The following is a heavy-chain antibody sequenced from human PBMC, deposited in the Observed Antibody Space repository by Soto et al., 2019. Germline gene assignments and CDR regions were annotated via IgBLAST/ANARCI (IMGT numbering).Heavy chain of an antibody. D-gene: IGHD6-19*01. J-gene: IGHJ5*02. CDR2: TYFRSKWQY. Sequence: SLTRSLTCAISEDSSSSNSATCQSIRQSPARGVGWLGITYFRSKWQYGYAVAVRSRITIKADTSKNQFSLQLNSVTPEDTAVYYCARSEQWLTTWGQGTLVTVSS. CDR1: EDSSSSNSAT. V-gene: IGHV6-1*01. CDR3: ARSEQWLTT.